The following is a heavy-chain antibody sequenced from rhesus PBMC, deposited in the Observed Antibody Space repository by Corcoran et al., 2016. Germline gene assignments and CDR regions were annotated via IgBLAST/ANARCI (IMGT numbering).Heavy chain of an antibody. D-gene: IGHD4-23*01. CDR2: IYGNSTRT. J-gene: IGHJ2*01. CDR1: GGAISDSYR. CDR3: AREKYSNYWYFDL. Sequence: QVQLQESGPGVVKPSETLSLTCAVSGGAISDSYRWSWIRQPPGTGLEWIGYIYGNSTRTNHNPSTKSRVTISKDASKNQFSLKLSSVTAADTAVYYCAREKYSNYWYFDLWGPGTPITFSS. V-gene: IGHV4S10*01.